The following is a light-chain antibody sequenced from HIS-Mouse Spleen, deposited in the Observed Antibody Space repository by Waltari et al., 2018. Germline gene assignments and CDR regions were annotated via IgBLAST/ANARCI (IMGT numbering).Light chain of an antibody. CDR3: NSRDSSGNHLV. J-gene: IGLJ3*02. CDR1: SGRLASNY. Sequence: NFMLTQPHSVSESPGKTVTISCTRSSGRLASNYVQWYQQRPGSAPTPVISEDNQRPSGVPDRFSGSIDSSSNSASLTISGLKTEDEADYYCNSRDSSGNHLVFGGGTKLTVL. CDR2: EDN. V-gene: IGLV6-57*04.